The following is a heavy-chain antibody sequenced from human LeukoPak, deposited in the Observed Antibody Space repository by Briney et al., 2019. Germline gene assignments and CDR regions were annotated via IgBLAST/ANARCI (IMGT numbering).Heavy chain of an antibody. V-gene: IGHV1-18*01. CDR3: AREGGPSGGDY. D-gene: IGHD3-10*01. J-gene: IGHJ4*02. CDR1: GYTFTTHG. Sequence: ASVKVSCKASGYTFTTHGISWVRQAPGQGLEWMGWISTYDGNTNYAQKFQGRVTMTTHTSASTVYMELRSLRSDDTAVYYCAREGGPSGGDYWGQGTLVTVSS. CDR2: ISTYDGNT.